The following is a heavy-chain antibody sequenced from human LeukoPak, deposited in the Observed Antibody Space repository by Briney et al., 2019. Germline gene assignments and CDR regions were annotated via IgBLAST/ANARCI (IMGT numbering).Heavy chain of an antibody. CDR1: GFTFSSYG. V-gene: IGHV3-30*18. CDR2: ISYDGSNK. Sequence: GGSLRLSCAASGFTFSSYGMHWVRQAPGKGLEWVAVISYDGSNKYYADSVKGRFTISRDNSKNTLYLQMNSLRAEDTAVYYCAKDFAAGYSYGTFDYWGQGTLVTVSS. J-gene: IGHJ4*02. D-gene: IGHD5-18*01. CDR3: AKDFAAGYSYGTFDY.